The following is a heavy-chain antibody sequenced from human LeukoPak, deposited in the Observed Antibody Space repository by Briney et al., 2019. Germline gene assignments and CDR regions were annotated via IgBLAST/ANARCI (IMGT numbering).Heavy chain of an antibody. CDR1: GFTVTTNY. Sequence: PGGSLRLSCAASGFTVTTNYMTWVRQAPGKGLEWVSYISSSGSTIYYADSVKGRFTISRDNAKNSLYLQMNSLRAEDTAVYYCAREPGYSYGQYDYWGQGTLVTVSS. CDR3: AREPGYSYGQYDY. CDR2: ISSSGSTI. V-gene: IGHV3-11*04. D-gene: IGHD5-18*01. J-gene: IGHJ4*02.